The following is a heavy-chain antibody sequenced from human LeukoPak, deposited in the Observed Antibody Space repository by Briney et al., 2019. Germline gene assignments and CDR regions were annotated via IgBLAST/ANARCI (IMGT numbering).Heavy chain of an antibody. V-gene: IGHV3-7*01. CDR3: ASPLLDYYDSSGYYSQIDY. J-gene: IGHJ4*02. CDR1: GFTLSSYW. D-gene: IGHD3-22*01. Sequence: GGSLRLSCAASGFTLSSYWMSWVRQAPGKGLEWVANIKQDGSEKYYVDSVKGRFTISRDNAKNSLYLQMNSLRAEDTAVYYCASPLLDYYDSSGYYSQIDYWGRGTLVTVSS. CDR2: IKQDGSEK.